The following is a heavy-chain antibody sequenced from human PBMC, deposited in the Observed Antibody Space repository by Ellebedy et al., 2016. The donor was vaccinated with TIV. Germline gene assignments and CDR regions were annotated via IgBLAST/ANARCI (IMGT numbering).Heavy chain of an antibody. J-gene: IGHJ6*03. CDR1: GGSISSYY. CDR2: IYYSGST. V-gene: IGHV4-59*01. D-gene: IGHD1-1*01. Sequence: GSLRLSXTVSGGSISSYYWSWIRQPPGKGLEWIGYIYYSGSTNYNPSLKSRVTISVDTSKNQFSLKLSSVTAADTAVYYCARVRRYYYMDVWGKGTTVTVSS. CDR3: ARVRRYYYMDV.